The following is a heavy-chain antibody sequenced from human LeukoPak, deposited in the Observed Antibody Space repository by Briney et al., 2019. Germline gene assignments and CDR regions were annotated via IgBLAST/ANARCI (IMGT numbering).Heavy chain of an antibody. J-gene: IGHJ4*02. D-gene: IGHD3-16*01. Sequence: PGGSLRLSCTASGFTFTNYAMNWVRQAPGKGLEWVSLLSGGSAVTQFADSVKGRFTISRDNSKNTLYLQMNSLRAEDTAVYYCAKKQSPGGGGNSFDYWGPGTLVTVSS. V-gene: IGHV3-23*01. CDR1: GFTFTNYA. CDR2: LSGGSAVT. CDR3: AKKQSPGGGGNSFDY.